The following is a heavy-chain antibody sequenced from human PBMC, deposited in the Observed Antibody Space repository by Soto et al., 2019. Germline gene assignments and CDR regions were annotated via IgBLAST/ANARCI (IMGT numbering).Heavy chain of an antibody. V-gene: IGHV1-8*01. J-gene: IGHJ5*02. CDR3: AIVMRSSGWYEDWIDP. D-gene: IGHD6-13*01. CDR1: GYTFTSYD. Sequence: ASVKVSCKASGYTFTSYDINWVRQATGQGLEWMGWMNPNSGNTGYAQKFQGRVTMTRNTSISTAYMELSSLRSEDTAVYYCAIVMRSSGWYEDWIDPWGQGTLVTVSS. CDR2: MNPNSGNT.